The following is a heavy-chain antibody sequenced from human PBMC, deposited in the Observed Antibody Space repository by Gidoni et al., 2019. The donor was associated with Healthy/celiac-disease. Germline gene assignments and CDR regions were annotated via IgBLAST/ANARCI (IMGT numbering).Heavy chain of an antibody. V-gene: IGHV4-34*01. CDR3: ARGPRGYSYGYDY. J-gene: IGHJ4*01. Sequence: QVQLQQWGAGLLKPSETLSLTCAVYGGSFSGYYWSWIRQPPGKGLEWIGEINHSGSTNYNLSLKSRVTISVDTSKNQFSLKLSSVTAADTAVYYCARGPRGYSYGYDYWGQGTLVTVSS. CDR2: INHSGST. D-gene: IGHD5-18*01. CDR1: GGSFSGYY.